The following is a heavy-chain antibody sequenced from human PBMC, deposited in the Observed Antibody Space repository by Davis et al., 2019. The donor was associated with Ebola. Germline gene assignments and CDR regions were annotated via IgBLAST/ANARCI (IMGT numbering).Heavy chain of an antibody. CDR3: ARGSSVLYYYGMDV. CDR1: GFTVSSNY. D-gene: IGHD3-10*01. J-gene: IGHJ6*02. CDR2: IYSGGST. Sequence: GGSLRLSCAASGFTVSSNYMSWVRQAPGKGLEWVSVIYSGGSTYYADSVKGRFTISRDNSKNTLYLQMNSLRAEDTAVYYCARGSSVLYYYGMDVWGQGTTVTVSS. V-gene: IGHV3-66*01.